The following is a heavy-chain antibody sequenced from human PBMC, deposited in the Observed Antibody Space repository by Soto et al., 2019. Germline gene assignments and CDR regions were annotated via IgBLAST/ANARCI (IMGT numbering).Heavy chain of an antibody. CDR1: GGSISYYY. CDR2: IYYSGNT. CDR3: VRGGYVHAFDY. V-gene: IGHV4-59*01. J-gene: IGHJ4*02. Sequence: SETLSLTCTVPGGSISYYYWGWIRQPPGKGLEWIGSIYYSGNTHYNPSLKSRVTISVDTSMNQFSLNLDSVTAVDSAVYYCVRGGYVHAFDYWGQGAMVTVYS. D-gene: IGHD5-12*01.